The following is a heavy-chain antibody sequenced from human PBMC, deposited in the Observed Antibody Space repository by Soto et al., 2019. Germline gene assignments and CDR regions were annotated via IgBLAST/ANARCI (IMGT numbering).Heavy chain of an antibody. Sequence: SGGSLRLSCAASGYSITNNGMHWVRQAPGKGLEWVALIWAHGTDQYYADSVKGRFTVSRDTSTNTVYLQMNSLRAEDTARYYCGKDIRSGSIDYWGQGTLVTV. CDR1: GYSITNNG. CDR2: IWAHGTDQ. V-gene: IGHV3-33*06. CDR3: GKDIRSGSIDY. D-gene: IGHD1-1*01. J-gene: IGHJ4*02.